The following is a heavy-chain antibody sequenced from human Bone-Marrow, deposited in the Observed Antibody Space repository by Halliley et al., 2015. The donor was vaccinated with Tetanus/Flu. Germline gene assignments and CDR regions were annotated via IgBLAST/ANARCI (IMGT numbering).Heavy chain of an antibody. V-gene: IGHV4-59*12. D-gene: IGHD3-10*01. J-gene: IGHJ5*01. CDR1: GVSISSYF. Sequence: LRLSCTVSGVSISSYFWSWIRQPPGKGLEWIAFIYHTGRSNYNPSLMSRVSISIDASRNQFSLRLNSVTAADTAVYYCAGSRSLVRGVLPLPDSWGQGALVSVSS. CDR2: IYHTGRS. CDR3: AGSRSLVRGVLPLPDS.